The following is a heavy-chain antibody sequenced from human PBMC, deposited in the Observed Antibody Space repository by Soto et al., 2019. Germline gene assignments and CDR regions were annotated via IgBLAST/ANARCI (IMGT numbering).Heavy chain of an antibody. Sequence: QVQLQESGPGLLKPSSPLSITCTVSGGSVNSGDYYWSWIRQPPGKGLEWIVYIYYGGLTYSNPSLKSRLTIPIDTSKNQFSLKLSSVTAADTAVYYCARQYGGYEYYFDYCGQGTRVTGSS. CDR3: ARQYGGYEYYFDY. CDR1: GGSVNSGDYY. V-gene: IGHV4-30-4*01. CDR2: IYYGGLT. J-gene: IGHJ4*02. D-gene: IGHD5-12*01.